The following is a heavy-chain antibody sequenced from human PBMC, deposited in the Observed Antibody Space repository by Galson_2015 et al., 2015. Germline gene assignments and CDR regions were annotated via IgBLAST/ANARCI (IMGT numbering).Heavy chain of an antibody. V-gene: IGHV3-30-3*01. Sequence: SLRLSCAASGFTFSSYAMHWVRQAPGKGLEWVAVISYDGSNKFYVDSVKGRFTISRDNSKNTLYLQMNSLRPEDTAVYYCARVWVDIAALAWGYFYYSGQRTLFTVSS. D-gene: IGHD6-6*01. CDR1: GFTFSSYA. J-gene: IGHJ4*02. CDR3: ARVWVDIAALAWGYFYY. CDR2: ISYDGSNK.